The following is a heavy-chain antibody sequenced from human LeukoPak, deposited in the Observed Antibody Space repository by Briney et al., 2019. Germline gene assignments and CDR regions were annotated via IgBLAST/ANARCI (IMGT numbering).Heavy chain of an antibody. V-gene: IGHV4-59*01. Sequence: SETLSLTCTVSGGSISSYYWSWIRQPPGKGLEWIGYIYYSGSTNYNPSLKSRVTISVDTSKSQFSLKLSSVTAADTAVYYCARTYSSSWYGYFDYWGQGTLVTVSS. CDR3: ARTYSSSWYGYFDY. D-gene: IGHD6-13*01. CDR2: IYYSGST. CDR1: GGSISSYY. J-gene: IGHJ4*02.